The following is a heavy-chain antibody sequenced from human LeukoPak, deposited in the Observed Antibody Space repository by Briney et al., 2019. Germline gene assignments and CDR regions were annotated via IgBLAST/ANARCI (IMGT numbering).Heavy chain of an antibody. J-gene: IGHJ6*03. V-gene: IGHV3-53*01. CDR1: GSTVSSNY. CDR3: ASKGSSSDLNYYYYYMDV. CDR2: IYSGGST. Sequence: GGSLRLSCAPAGSTVSSNYMSWVRQAPGKELEWVSVIYSGGSTYYADSVKGRFTISRDNSKNTLYLQMNSLRAEDTAVYYCASKGSSSDLNYYYYYMDVWGKGTTVTISS.